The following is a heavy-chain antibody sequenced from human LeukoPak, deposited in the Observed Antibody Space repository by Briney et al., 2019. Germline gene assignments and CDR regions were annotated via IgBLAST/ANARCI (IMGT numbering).Heavy chain of an antibody. D-gene: IGHD3-3*01. CDR2: ISYDGSNK. CDR3: ARGALGYDFWRSGFDP. Sequence: PGRSLRLSCAASGCTFSNYAMHWVRQAPGKGLEWVALISYDGSNKYYADSVKGRFTISRDNSKNTLYLQMNSLRAEDTAVYYCARGALGYDFWRSGFDPWGQGTLVTVSS. J-gene: IGHJ5*02. CDR1: GCTFSNYA. V-gene: IGHV3-30*04.